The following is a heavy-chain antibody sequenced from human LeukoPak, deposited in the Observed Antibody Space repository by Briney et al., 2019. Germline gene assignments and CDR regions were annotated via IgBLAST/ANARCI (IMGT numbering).Heavy chain of an antibody. CDR3: ARDQQLAGAFDI. D-gene: IGHD6-6*01. CDR1: GYTLTELS. J-gene: IGHJ3*02. Sequence: ASVKVSCKVSGYTLTELSMHWVRQAPGKGLEWMGGFDPEDGETIYAQKFQGRVTMTEDTSTDTAYMELSSLRSEDTAVYYCARDQQLAGAFDIWGQGTMVTVSS. CDR2: FDPEDGET. V-gene: IGHV1-24*01.